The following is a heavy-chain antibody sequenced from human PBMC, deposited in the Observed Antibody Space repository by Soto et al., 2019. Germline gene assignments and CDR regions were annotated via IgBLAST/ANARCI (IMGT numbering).Heavy chain of an antibody. V-gene: IGHV4-34*02. D-gene: IGHD4-17*01. J-gene: IGHJ5*02. CDR2: INHSGGT. CDR3: ARARGGDSGDYASLFDR. Sequence: QVQLQQWGAGLLKPSETLSLTCAVYGGSFSGYYWSWIRQPPVKGLEWIGEINHSGGTNYNPSLKSRVTISVDTSKNQFSLKVTSMTAADTAVYFCARARGGDSGDYASLFDRWGQGNLVTVSS. CDR1: GGSFSGYY.